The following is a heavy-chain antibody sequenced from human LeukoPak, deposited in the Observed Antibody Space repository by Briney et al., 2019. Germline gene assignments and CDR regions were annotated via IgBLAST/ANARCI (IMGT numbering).Heavy chain of an antibody. Sequence: ASVKVSCKASGYTFTSYGVSWVRQAPGQGLEWMGWISAYNGNTNYAQKLQGRVTMTTDTSTSTAYMELRSLRSDDTAVYYCARDAPPSSWDPFDYWGQGTLVTVSS. D-gene: IGHD6-13*01. CDR3: ARDAPPSSWDPFDY. CDR1: GYTFTSYG. CDR2: ISAYNGNT. J-gene: IGHJ4*02. V-gene: IGHV1-18*01.